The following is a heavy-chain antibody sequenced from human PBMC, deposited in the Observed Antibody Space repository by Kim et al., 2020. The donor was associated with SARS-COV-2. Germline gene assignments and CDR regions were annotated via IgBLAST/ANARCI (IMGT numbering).Heavy chain of an antibody. V-gene: IGHV4-34*01. CDR1: GGSFSGYY. CDR3: ARGDLRWIGSAVAGTLALWY. J-gene: IGHJ4*02. CDR2: INHSGST. Sequence: SETLSLTCAVYGGSFSGYYWSWIRQPPGKGLEWIGEINHSGSTNYNPSLKSRVTISVDTSKNQFSLKLSSVTAADTAVYYCARGDLRWIGSAVAGTLALWYWGQGTLVTVSS. D-gene: IGHD6-19*01.